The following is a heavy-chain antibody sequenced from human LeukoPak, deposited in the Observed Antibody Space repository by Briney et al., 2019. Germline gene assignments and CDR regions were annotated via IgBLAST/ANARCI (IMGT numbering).Heavy chain of an antibody. V-gene: IGHV3-66*01. J-gene: IGHJ3*02. CDR1: EFSVGSNY. CDR3: AKDVEMATISGAFDI. CDR2: IYSGGST. Sequence: GGSLRLSCAASEFSVGSNYMTWVRQAPGKGLEWVSLIYSGGSTYYADSVKGRFTISRDNSKNTLYLQMNSLRAEDTAVYYCAKDVEMATISGAFDIWGQGTMVTVSS. D-gene: IGHD5-24*01.